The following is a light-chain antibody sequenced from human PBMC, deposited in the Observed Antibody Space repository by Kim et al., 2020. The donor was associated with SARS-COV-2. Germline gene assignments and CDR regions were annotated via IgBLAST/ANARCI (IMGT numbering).Light chain of an antibody. CDR3: QVWDSSNDHRVV. J-gene: IGLJ2*01. Sequence: PEKTARITCGGASIGSKSVHWYQQKPGQAPVLVISYDSVRPSGIPERFSGSNSGNTATLTISRVEAGDEADYYCQVWDSSNDHRVVFGGGTKVTVL. CDR2: YDS. CDR1: SIGSKS. V-gene: IGLV3-21*04.